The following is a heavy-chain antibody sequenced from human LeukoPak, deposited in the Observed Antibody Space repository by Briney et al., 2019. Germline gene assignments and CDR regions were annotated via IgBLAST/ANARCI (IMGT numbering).Heavy chain of an antibody. CDR1: GFIFSSYS. CDR3: AGGDGDYDYFDY. CDR2: ISGSSNYI. D-gene: IGHD4-17*01. V-gene: IGHV3-21*01. Sequence: GGSLRLSCAASGFIFSSYSMNWVRQAPGKGLEWVSSISGSSNYIYYADSVRGRFTISRDNAKNSLYLQMNSLRAEDTAVYYCAGGDGDYDYFDYWGQGILVTVSS. J-gene: IGHJ4*02.